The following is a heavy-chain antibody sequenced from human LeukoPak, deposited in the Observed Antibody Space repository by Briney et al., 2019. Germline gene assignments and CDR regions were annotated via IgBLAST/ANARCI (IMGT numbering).Heavy chain of an antibody. J-gene: IGHJ4*02. Sequence: GGSLRLSCAASGNYLMHWVRQVAGQGLVWVSHINSDGSWTSYADSVKGRFTISKDNAKNTVYLQMNSLRAEDTAVYYCVSFYETYWGRGTLVTVSS. CDR1: GNYL. V-gene: IGHV3-74*01. CDR2: INSDGSWT. CDR3: VSFYETY. D-gene: IGHD2/OR15-2a*01.